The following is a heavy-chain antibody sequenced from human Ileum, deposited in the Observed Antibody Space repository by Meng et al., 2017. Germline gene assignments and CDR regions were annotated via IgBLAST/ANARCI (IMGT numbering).Heavy chain of an antibody. D-gene: IGHD7-27*01. V-gene: IGHV4-61*01. CDR1: GASVSSNNDG. Sequence: QMRLQEPGQGLVRPSQTLSLTCTVSGASVSSNNDGWGWIRQPPGKGLEWIGYGSTNHNPSLKSRVTISVDTSKNQFFLTLNSVTAADTAIYYCARDHWGSPDYWGQGILVTVSS. CDR3: ARDHWGSPDY. J-gene: IGHJ4*02. CDR2: GST.